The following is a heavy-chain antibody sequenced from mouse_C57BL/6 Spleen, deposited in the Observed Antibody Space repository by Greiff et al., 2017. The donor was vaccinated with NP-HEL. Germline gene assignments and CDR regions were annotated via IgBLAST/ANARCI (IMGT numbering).Heavy chain of an antibody. V-gene: IGHV14-2*01. CDR1: GFNIKDYY. D-gene: IGHD1-1*01. J-gene: IGHJ1*03. Sequence: VQLKESGAELVKPGASVKLSCTASGFNIKDYYMHWVKQRTEQGLEWIGRIDPEDGETKYAPKFQGKATITADTSSNTAYLQLSSLTSEDTAVYYCARRTTVVAMSYWYFDVWGTGTTVTVSS. CDR3: ARRTTVVAMSYWYFDV. CDR2: IDPEDGET.